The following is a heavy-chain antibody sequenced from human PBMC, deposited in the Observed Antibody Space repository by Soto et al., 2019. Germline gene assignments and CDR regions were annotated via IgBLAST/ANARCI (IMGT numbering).Heavy chain of an antibody. CDR1: GGTFSSYA. CDR2: IIPIFGTA. D-gene: IGHD3-10*01. J-gene: IGHJ6*02. CDR3: ARAYTLPVVRGVDYYGMDV. V-gene: IGHV1-69*01. Sequence: QVQLVQSGAEVKKPGSSVKVSCKASGGTFSSYAISWVRQAPGQGLEWMGGIIPIFGTANYAQKFQGRVTITANESTSTAYMGLSSLRSEVTAVYYCARAYTLPVVRGVDYYGMDVWGQGTTVTVSS.